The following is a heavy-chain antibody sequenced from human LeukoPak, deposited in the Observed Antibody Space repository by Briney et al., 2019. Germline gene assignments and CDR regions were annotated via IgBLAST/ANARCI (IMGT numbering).Heavy chain of an antibody. J-gene: IGHJ6*03. D-gene: IGHD5-18*01. CDR1: GGSFSGYY. Sequence: PSETLSLTCAVYGGSFSGYYWSWIRQPPGKGLDWIGTMYYGGSTYYNPSLMSRVTISVDTSKNQFSLKLRSVTAADTAVYYCAKIQRDFLGVYYMDVWGKGTTVTVSS. V-gene: IGHV4-34*01. CDR2: MYYGGST. CDR3: AKIQRDFLGVYYMDV.